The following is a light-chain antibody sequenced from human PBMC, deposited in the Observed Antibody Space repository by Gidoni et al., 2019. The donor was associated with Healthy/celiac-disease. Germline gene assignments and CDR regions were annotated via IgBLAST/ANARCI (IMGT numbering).Light chain of an antibody. CDR1: QSVSSSY. J-gene: IGKJ2*01. V-gene: IGKV3D-20*01. Sequence: IVLTPSPATLSLSPAERATLSCGASQSVSSSYLAWYQQKPGLAPRLLIYDASSRATGIPERFSGSGSGTDFTLTISRLEPEDFAVYYCQQYGSSPYTFGQGTKLEIK. CDR2: DAS. CDR3: QQYGSSPYT.